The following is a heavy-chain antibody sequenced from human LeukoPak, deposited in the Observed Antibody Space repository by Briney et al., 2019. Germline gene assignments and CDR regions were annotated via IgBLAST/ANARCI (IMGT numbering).Heavy chain of an antibody. CDR2: ISAYNGNT. J-gene: IGHJ3*02. CDR3: ARYRDSGGRLAFDI. V-gene: IGHV1-18*01. CDR1: GYTFTSYG. Sequence: GASVKVSCKASGYTFTSYGISWVRQAPGQGLEWMGWISAYNGNTNYAQMLQGRVTMTTDTSTSTAYMELRSLRSDDTAVYYCARYRDSGGRLAFDIWGQGTMVTVSS. D-gene: IGHD2-15*01.